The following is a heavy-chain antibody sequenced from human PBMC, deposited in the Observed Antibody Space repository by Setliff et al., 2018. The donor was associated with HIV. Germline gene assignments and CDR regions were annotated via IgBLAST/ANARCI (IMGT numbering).Heavy chain of an antibody. Sequence: GGSLRLSCAASGFTFSSYAMSWVRQAPGKGLEWVSAISGSGGSTYYADSVKGRFTISRDNSKNSLYLQMNSLRTEDTALYYCAKGRGVGATTALDYWGQGTLVTVSS. D-gene: IGHD1-26*01. CDR1: GFTFSSYA. J-gene: IGHJ4*02. CDR2: ISGSGGST. V-gene: IGHV3-23*01. CDR3: AKGRGVGATTALDY.